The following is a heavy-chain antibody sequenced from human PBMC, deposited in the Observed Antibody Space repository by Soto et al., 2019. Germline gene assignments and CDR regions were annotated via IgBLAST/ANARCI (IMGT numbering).Heavy chain of an antibody. CDR3: ARADYYDSSGPVFQH. D-gene: IGHD3-22*01. Sequence: QVQLQQWGAGLLKPSETLSLTCGVFGGSLTGYHWSWIRQPPGKGLEWIVEINHSGSTTYNPSLTSRVTISADKSKNQCSLRLSSVTAADTAVYYCARADYYDSSGPVFQHWGQGTLVTVSS. CDR2: INHSGST. CDR1: GGSLTGYH. J-gene: IGHJ1*01. V-gene: IGHV4-34*01.